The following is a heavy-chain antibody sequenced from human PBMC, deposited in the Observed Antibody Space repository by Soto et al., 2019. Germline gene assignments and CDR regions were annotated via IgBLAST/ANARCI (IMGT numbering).Heavy chain of an antibody. CDR1: GFTFGDYA. CDR2: IRSKAYGGTT. J-gene: IGHJ6*02. CDR3: TRASFHSIAATGYGMDV. Sequence: GGSLRLSCTASGFTFGDYAMSWFRQAPGKGLEWVGFIRSKAYGGTTEYAASVKGRFTISRDDSKSIAYLQMNSLKTEDTAVYYCTRASFHSIAATGYGMDVWGQGTRVTVSS. D-gene: IGHD6-25*01. V-gene: IGHV3-49*03.